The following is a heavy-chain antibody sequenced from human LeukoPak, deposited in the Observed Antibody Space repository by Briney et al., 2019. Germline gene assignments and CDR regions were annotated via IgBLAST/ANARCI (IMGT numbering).Heavy chain of an antibody. V-gene: IGHV3-53*01. CDR1: GFSVSSNY. CDR2: IYSSGTT. CDR3: AREVPLDYGALDV. D-gene: IGHD4-17*01. J-gene: IGHJ6*02. Sequence: GGFLRLSCAASGFSVSSNYMSWVRQAPGKGLEWVSVIYSSGTTYYADPVKGRFTISRDNSKNTLYLQMNGLRAEDTAVYYCAREVPLDYGALDVWGQGTTVTVSS.